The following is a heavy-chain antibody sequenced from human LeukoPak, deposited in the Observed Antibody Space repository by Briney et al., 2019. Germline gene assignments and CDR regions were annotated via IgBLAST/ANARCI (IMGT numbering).Heavy chain of an antibody. CDR2: IYPGDSRI. Sequence: GESLKISCQGFGYSFTSYWIGWVRQLPGKGMEWMGVIYPGDSRIRYNPSFQGQVTISVDKSTNTAYLQWVSLRASDSAMYYCACRDLTSTWSFPWGQGTLVTVSS. CDR1: GYSFTSYW. D-gene: IGHD6-13*01. V-gene: IGHV5-51*01. CDR3: ACRDLTSTWSFP. J-gene: IGHJ5*02.